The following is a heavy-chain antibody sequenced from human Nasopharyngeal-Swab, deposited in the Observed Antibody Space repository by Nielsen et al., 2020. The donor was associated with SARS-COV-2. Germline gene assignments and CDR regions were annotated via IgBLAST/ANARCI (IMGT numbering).Heavy chain of an antibody. Sequence: VRQAPGKGLEWVSAISGSGGSTYYADSVTGRFTISRDNSKNTLYLQMNSLRAEDTAVYYCAKAEGSNNYYYYGMDVWGQGTTVTVSS. J-gene: IGHJ6*02. CDR3: AKAEGSNNYYYYGMDV. D-gene: IGHD6-13*01. CDR2: ISGSGGST. V-gene: IGHV3-23*01.